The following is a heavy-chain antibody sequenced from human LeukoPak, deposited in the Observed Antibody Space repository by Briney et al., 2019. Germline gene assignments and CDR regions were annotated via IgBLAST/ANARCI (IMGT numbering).Heavy chain of an antibody. J-gene: IGHJ4*02. CDR1: GGTFSSYA. Sequence: ASVKASCKASGGTFSSYAISWVRQAPGQGLEWMGRIIPILGIANYAQKFQGRVTITADKSTSTAYMELSSLRSEDTAVYYCALSDYYGSGSSTGYWGQGTLVTVSS. V-gene: IGHV1-69*04. CDR2: IIPILGIA. CDR3: ALSDYYGSGSSTGY. D-gene: IGHD3-10*01.